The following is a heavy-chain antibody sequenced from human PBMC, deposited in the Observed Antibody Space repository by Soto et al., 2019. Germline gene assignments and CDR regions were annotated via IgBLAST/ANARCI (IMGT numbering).Heavy chain of an antibody. CDR2: IDHSGST. Sequence: SETLSLTCAVYGGSFSGYYWSWIRQPPGKGLEWIGEIDHSGSTNYNPSLKSRVTISVDTSKNQFSLKLSSVTAADTAVYYCAREPRRRDYYYYYMDVWGKGTTVTVSS. CDR1: GGSFSGYY. D-gene: IGHD6-25*01. V-gene: IGHV4-34*01. CDR3: AREPRRRDYYYYYMDV. J-gene: IGHJ6*03.